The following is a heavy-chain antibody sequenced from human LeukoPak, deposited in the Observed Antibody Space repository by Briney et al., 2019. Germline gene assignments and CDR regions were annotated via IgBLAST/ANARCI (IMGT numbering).Heavy chain of an antibody. D-gene: IGHD3-3*01. J-gene: IGHJ6*02. CDR3: ARGVKDHYDFWSGYLYYYYYGMDV. Sequence: SVKVSCKASGYTFTSYDINWVRQATGQGLEWMGWMSPNSGNTGYAQKFQGRVTMTRNTSISTAYMELSSLRSEDTAVYYCARGVKDHYDFWSGYLYYYYYGMDVWGQGTTVTVSS. CDR2: MSPNSGNT. V-gene: IGHV1-8*01. CDR1: GYTFTSYD.